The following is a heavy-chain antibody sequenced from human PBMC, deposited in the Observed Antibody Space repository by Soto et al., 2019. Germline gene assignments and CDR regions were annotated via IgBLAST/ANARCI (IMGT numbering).Heavy chain of an antibody. CDR3: AGDRSEATVTLGH. J-gene: IGHJ4*02. V-gene: IGHV3-33*01. CDR1: GFDFSRYG. D-gene: IGHD5-12*01. CDR2: IWYDGSQK. Sequence: QVQLVESGGGVVQPGRSLRLSCAASGFDFSRYGMHWVRQAPGKGLEWVAIIWYDGSQKYYADSVKGRFTVSRDNNKKAVYLEMNRLSAEDKAVDYCAGDRSEATVTLGHWGQGELVTVSS.